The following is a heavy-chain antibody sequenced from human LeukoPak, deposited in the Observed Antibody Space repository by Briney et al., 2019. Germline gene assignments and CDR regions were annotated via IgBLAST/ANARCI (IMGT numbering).Heavy chain of an antibody. CDR2: INPNSGGT. Sequence: ASVKVSCKASGYTFTKSYMHWVRQAPGQGLEWMGWINPNSGGTNYAQKFQGRVTMTRDTSIRTVYMEMSRLRSDDTAVYYCARDRGALGMFEFDPWGQGTLVTVSS. CDR3: ARDRGALGMFEFDP. CDR1: GYTFTKSY. V-gene: IGHV1-2*02. D-gene: IGHD1-26*01. J-gene: IGHJ5*02.